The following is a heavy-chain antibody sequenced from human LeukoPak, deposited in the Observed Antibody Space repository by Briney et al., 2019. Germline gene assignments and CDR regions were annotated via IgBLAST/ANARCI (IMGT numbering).Heavy chain of an antibody. Sequence: GGSLRLSCAASGFTFSSYEMNWVRQAPGKGLEWVSYISSSGGTINYADSVKGRFTISRDNAKNSLYLQMNSLRVEDTAVYYCARDRFYGSGSYAHFDYWGQGTLVTVSS. D-gene: IGHD3-10*01. V-gene: IGHV3-48*03. CDR2: ISSSGGTI. J-gene: IGHJ4*02. CDR3: ARDRFYGSGSYAHFDY. CDR1: GFTFSSYE.